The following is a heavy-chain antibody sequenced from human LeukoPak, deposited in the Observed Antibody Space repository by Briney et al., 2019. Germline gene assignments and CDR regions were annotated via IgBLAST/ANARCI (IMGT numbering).Heavy chain of an antibody. CDR1: GFTFSSYG. J-gene: IGHJ3*02. D-gene: IGHD4-17*01. Sequence: GGSLRLSCAASGFTFSSYGMHWVRQAPGKGLEWVAFIRYDGSNKYYADSVKGRFTISRDNAKNSLYLQMNSLRAEDTALYYCAKDISDDYGDYEDAFDIWGQGTMVTVSS. CDR2: IRYDGSNK. CDR3: AKDISDDYGDYEDAFDI. V-gene: IGHV3-30*02.